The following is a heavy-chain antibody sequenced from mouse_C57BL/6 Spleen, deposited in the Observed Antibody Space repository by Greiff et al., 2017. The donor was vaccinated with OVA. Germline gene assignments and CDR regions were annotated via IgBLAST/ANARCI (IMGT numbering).Heavy chain of an antibody. CDR1: GYTFTDYY. V-gene: IGHV1-26*01. Sequence: VQLQQSGPELVKPRASVKISCKASGYTFTDYYMNWVKQSHGKSLEWIGDINPNNGGTSYNQKFKGKATLTVDKSSSTAYMELRSLTSEDSAVYYCARRLGALYAMDYWGQGTSVTVSS. J-gene: IGHJ4*01. CDR3: ARRLGALYAMDY. D-gene: IGHD2-2*01. CDR2: INPNNGGT.